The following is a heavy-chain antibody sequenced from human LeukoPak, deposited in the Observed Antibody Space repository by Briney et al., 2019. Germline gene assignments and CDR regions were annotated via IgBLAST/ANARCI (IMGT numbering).Heavy chain of an antibody. CDR2: IYTSGGT. Sequence: PSETLSLTCTVSGGSISSYYWSWIRQPAGKGLEWIGRIYTSGGTNYNPSLTSRGTMSVDPSKNQFSLELSSVTAADTAVYYCARDGWDCSSTSCSSNWFDPWGQGTLVTVSS. V-gene: IGHV4-4*07. J-gene: IGHJ5*02. D-gene: IGHD2-2*01. CDR1: GGSISSYY. CDR3: ARDGWDCSSTSCSSNWFDP.